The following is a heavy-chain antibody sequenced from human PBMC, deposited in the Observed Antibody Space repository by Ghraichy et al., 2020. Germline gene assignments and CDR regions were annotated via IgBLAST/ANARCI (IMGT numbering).Heavy chain of an antibody. D-gene: IGHD3-3*01. CDR1: GGSISSGGYH. V-gene: IGHV4-31*03. J-gene: IGHJ4*02. CDR2: ISDSGST. CDR3: ARETIFGTDY. Sequence: TLSLTCTVSGGSISSGGYHWSWTRQHPGKGLEWIGYISDSGSTYYNPSLNSRVTISADTSKSQFSLRLSSVTAADTAVYYCARETIFGTDYWGQGTLVTVSS.